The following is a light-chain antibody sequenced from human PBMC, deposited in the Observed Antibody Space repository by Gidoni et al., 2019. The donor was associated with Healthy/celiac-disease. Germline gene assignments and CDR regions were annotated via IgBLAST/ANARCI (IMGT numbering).Light chain of an antibody. Sequence: AIQLPQSPSSLSASVGDRVTITCRASQGISSALAWYQQKPGKAPKLLLYDASSLESGVPSRYSGSGSGTDFTLTISSLQPEDFATYYCRQFNSYPITFGQGTRLEIK. J-gene: IGKJ5*01. CDR3: RQFNSYPIT. CDR1: QGISSA. V-gene: IGKV1-13*02. CDR2: DAS.